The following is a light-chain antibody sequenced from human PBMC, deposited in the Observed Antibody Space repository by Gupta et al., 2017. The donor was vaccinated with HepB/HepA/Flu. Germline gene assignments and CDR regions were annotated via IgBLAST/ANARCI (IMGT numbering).Light chain of an antibody. Sequence: EIVMTPSPATLSVSPGERATLSCRASQSVSSNLAWYQQKPGQAPRLLIYGASTRATGIPARFSGSGSGTEFTLTISSLQSEDFAVYYCQRYNYWPPWTFGQGTKVEIK. V-gene: IGKV3-15*01. CDR2: GAS. J-gene: IGKJ1*01. CDR3: QRYNYWPPWT. CDR1: QSVSSN.